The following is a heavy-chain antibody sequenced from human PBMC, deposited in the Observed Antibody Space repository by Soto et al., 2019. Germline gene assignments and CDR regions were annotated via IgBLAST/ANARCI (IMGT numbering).Heavy chain of an antibody. V-gene: IGHV4-61*01. D-gene: IGHD3-9*01. CDR1: GCSVSSGSYY. CDR2: IYYSGST. J-gene: IGHJ4*02. Sequence: SETLSLTCTVSGCSVSSGSYYWSWIRQPPGKGLEWIGYIYYSGSTNYNPSLKSRVTISVDTSKNQFSLKLSSVTAADTAVYYCAILYYDILTGTYYFDYWGQGTLVTVSS. CDR3: AILYYDILTGTYYFDY.